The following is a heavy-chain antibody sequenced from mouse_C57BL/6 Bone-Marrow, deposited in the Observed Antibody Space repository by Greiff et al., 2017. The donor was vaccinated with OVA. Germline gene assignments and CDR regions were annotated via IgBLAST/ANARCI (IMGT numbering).Heavy chain of an antibody. CDR1: GFTFSSYG. Sequence: EVMLVESGGDLVKPGGSLKLSCAASGFTFSSYGMSWVRQTPDKRLEWVATISSGGSYTYYPDSVKGRFTISRDNAKNTLYLQMSSLKSEDTAMYYCGRQGRTMVTTGYFDHWGQGNTPTGS. V-gene: IGHV5-6*01. D-gene: IGHD2-2*01. CDR2: ISSGGSYT. CDR3: GRQGRTMVTTGYFDH. J-gene: IGHJ2*01.